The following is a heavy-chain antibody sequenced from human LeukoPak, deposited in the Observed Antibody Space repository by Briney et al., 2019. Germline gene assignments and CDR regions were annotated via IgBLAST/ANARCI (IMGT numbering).Heavy chain of an antibody. J-gene: IGHJ6*02. CDR1: GGSISSYY. CDR2: IYYSGST. D-gene: IGHD2-2*01. CDR3: ARDARSTSVGYYYYYGMDV. V-gene: IGHV4-59*01. Sequence: SETLSLTCTVSGGSISSYYWSWIRQPPGKGLEWIGYIYYSGSTNYNPSLKSRVTISVDTSKNQFSLKLSSVTAADTAVYYCARDARSTSVGYYYYYGMDVWGQGTTVTVSS.